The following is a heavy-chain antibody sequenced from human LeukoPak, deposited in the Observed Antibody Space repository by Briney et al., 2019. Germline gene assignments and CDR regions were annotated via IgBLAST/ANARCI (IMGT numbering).Heavy chain of an antibody. V-gene: IGHV3-48*01. CDR2: ISSSSSTI. J-gene: IGHJ6*02. CDR3: ARDLQYYYGMDV. CDR1: GFTFSTYS. Sequence: GGSLRLSCAASGFTFSTYSMNWVRQAPGKGLEWVSYISSSSSTIYYADSVKGRFTISRDNAKNSLYLQMSSLRAEDTAVYYCARDLQYYYGMDVWGQGTTVTVS.